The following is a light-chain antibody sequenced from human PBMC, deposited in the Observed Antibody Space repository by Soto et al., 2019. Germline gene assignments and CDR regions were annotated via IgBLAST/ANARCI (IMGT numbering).Light chain of an antibody. CDR3: QQYGSSLMYT. V-gene: IGKV3-20*01. J-gene: IGKJ2*01. CDR2: AAS. CDR1: QSVISSY. Sequence: EIVLTQSPGTLSLSPGERATLSCRASQSVISSYLAWYQQKPGQAPRLLIYAASRRATGIPDRFSGSGSGTDVTLTISRLEPEDFAVYYCQQYGSSLMYTFGQGTKVEIK.